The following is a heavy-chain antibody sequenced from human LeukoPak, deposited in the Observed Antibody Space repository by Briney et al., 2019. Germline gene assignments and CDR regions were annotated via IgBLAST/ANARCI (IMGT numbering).Heavy chain of an antibody. D-gene: IGHD5-18*01. V-gene: IGHV3-23*01. CDR2: ISGSGGST. CDR1: GFTFSSYA. CDR3: TRGETTMVQFDY. J-gene: IGHJ4*02. Sequence: GGSLRLCCAASGFTFSSYAMSWVRQAPGKGLEWVSAISGSGGSTYYADSVKGRFTISRDNSKNTLYLQMNSLRAEDTAIYYCTRGETTMVQFDYWGQGTLVTVSS.